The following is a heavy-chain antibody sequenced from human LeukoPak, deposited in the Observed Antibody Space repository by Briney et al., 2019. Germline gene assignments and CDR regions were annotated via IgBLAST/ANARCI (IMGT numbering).Heavy chain of an antibody. CDR3: AIGMAAVGTFDY. J-gene: IGHJ4*02. D-gene: IGHD6-13*01. CDR1: GYTFTGYY. Sequence: ASVKVSCKASGYTFTGYYIHWVRQAPGQGLEWMGRINPNNDGTNYAQKFQGRVTITRDTSISTAYMELTRLRSDDMAVYYCAIGMAAVGTFDYWGQGTLVTVSS. V-gene: IGHV1-2*06. CDR2: INPNNDGT.